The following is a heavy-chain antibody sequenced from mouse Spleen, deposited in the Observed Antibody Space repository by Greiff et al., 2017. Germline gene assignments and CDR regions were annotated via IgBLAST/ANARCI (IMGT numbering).Heavy chain of an antibody. CDR3: ASTVVGSAMDY. CDR1: GFSLTSYG. J-gene: IGHJ4*01. CDR2: IWGGGST. Sequence: VQLQQSGPGLVAPSQSLSITCTVSGFSLTSYGVDWVRQSPGKGLEWLGVIWGGGSTNYNSALKSRLSISKDNSKSQVFLKMNSLQTDDTAMYYCASTVVGSAMDYWGQGTSVTVSS. V-gene: IGHV2-6*01. D-gene: IGHD1-1*01.